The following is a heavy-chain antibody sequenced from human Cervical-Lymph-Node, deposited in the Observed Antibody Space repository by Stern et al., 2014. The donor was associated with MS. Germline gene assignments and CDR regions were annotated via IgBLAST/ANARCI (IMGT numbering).Heavy chain of an antibody. CDR2: IVVGNGNT. J-gene: IGHJ5*02. V-gene: IGHV1-58*01. Sequence: QLVQSGPEVKQPGTSVKVSCKASGFTFTSSAVKWVRQAPGQRLEWMGWIVVGNGNTNYAQKLTETVTITRATSTSTAYIELGSLRSEDAAVYDCAARANYYDSPGDWFDPWGQGTLVTVSS. CDR3: AARANYYDSPGDWFDP. CDR1: GFTFTSSA. D-gene: IGHD3-22*01.